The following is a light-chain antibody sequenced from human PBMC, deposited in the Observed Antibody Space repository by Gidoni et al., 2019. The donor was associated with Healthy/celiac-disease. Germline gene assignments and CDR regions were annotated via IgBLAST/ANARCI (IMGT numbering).Light chain of an antibody. CDR2: DAS. CDR1: QSVSSSY. V-gene: IGKV3D-20*01. Sequence: ETVLTKSPATLSLSPGERATLSCGASQSVSSSYLAWYQQKPGLAPRLLLYDASSRATGIPDRFSGSGSGTDFTLTISRLEPEDFAVYYCQQYGSSPLTFGGGTKVEIK. J-gene: IGKJ4*01. CDR3: QQYGSSPLT.